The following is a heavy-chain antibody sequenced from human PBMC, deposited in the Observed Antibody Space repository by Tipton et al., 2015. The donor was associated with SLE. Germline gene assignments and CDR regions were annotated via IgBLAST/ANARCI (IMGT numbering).Heavy chain of an antibody. CDR2: IYTSGST. V-gene: IGHV4-61*02. CDR3: ARGGYCSGGSCYSSLAFDI. CDR1: GGSISSGSYY. Sequence: TLSLTCTVSGGSISSGSYYWSWIRQPAGKGLEWIGRIYTSGSTNYNPSLKSRVTISVDTSKNQFSLKLSSVTAADTAVYYSARGGYCSGGSCYSSLAFDIWGQGTMITVPS. J-gene: IGHJ3*02. D-gene: IGHD2-15*01.